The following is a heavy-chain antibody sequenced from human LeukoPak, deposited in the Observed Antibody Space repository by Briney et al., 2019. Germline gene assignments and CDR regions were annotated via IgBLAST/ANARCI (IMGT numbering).Heavy chain of an antibody. D-gene: IGHD1-7*01. CDR3: ARLYGNYQNYFDY. CDR2: MYYRGNT. CDR1: SGSITGYY. Sequence: SETLSLTCTVSSGSITGYYWSWIRQPPGKGLGWVGHMYYRGNTFYNPSLKSRVTISVDTSKNQFSLKLRSVTAADTAVYYCARLYGNYQNYFDYWGQGTLVTVSS. V-gene: IGHV4-59*12. J-gene: IGHJ4*02.